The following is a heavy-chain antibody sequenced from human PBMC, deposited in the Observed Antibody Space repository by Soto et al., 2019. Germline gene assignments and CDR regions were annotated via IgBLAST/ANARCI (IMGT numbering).Heavy chain of an antibody. CDR1: GFPFSSYA. J-gene: IGHJ5*02. CDR3: AKTYYYDSTGYYRTFDL. CDR2: IGASGGST. D-gene: IGHD3-22*01. Sequence: EVQLLESGGGLVQPGGSLRLSCAASGFPFSSYAMSWVRQAPGKGLEWVSVIGASGGSTYSANSVKGRFTISRDNSKNTLYLQMNSLRAEDTAVYYCAKTYYYDSTGYYRTFDLWGQGTLVTVSS. V-gene: IGHV3-23*01.